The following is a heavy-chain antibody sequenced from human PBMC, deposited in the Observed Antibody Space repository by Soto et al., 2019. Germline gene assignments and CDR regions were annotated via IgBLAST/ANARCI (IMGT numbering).Heavy chain of an antibody. J-gene: IGHJ4*02. Sequence: QITLKESGPTLVKPTQTLTLTCTFSGFSLSTSGVAVGWIRQPPGKALKWLALIYWDDDKGYSPSLKSRLTIAEATPKNQVVHTMPNMDLVDTATYDSAHRRNTAMVFDYWGQGTLVTVSS. CDR3: AHRRNTAMVFDY. V-gene: IGHV2-5*02. D-gene: IGHD5-18*01. CDR1: GFSLSTSGVA. CDR2: IYWDDDK.